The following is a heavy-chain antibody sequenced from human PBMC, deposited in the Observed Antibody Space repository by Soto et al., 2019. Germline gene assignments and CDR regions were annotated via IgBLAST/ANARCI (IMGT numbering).Heavy chain of an antibody. CDR3: ARGDIVVVPAAVTETNYYYYGMDV. J-gene: IGHJ6*02. D-gene: IGHD2-2*01. Sequence: PSETLSLTCTVSGGSVSSGSYYWSWIRQPPGKGLEWIGYIYYSGSTNYNPSLKSRVTISVDTSKNQFSLKLSSVTAADTAVYYCARGDIVVVPAAVTETNYYYYGMDVWGQGTTVTVSS. CDR2: IYYSGST. CDR1: GGSVSSGSYY. V-gene: IGHV4-61*01.